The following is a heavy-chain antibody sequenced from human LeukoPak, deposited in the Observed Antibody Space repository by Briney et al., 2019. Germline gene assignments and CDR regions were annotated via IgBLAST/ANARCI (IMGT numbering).Heavy chain of an antibody. Sequence: GGSLRLSCAASGFTFSGYSLSWVRQAPGKGLEWISYISSSGSTIYYADSVKGRFTISRDNAKNSLYLQMNSLRAEDTAIYYCVRGPTVTTRDGYWGQGTLVTVSS. CDR3: VRGPTVTTRDGY. CDR1: GFTFSGYS. D-gene: IGHD4-17*01. J-gene: IGHJ4*02. V-gene: IGHV3-48*04. CDR2: ISSSGSTI.